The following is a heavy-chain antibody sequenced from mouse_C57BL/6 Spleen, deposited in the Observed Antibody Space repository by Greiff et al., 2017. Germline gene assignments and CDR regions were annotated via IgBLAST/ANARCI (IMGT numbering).Heavy chain of an antibody. J-gene: IGHJ2*01. CDR3: ARGGSYYYGSSPYYFDY. V-gene: IGHV1-64*01. Sequence: QVQLQQSGAELVKPGASVKLSCKASGYTFTSYWMHWVKQRPGQGLEWIGMIHPNSGSTNYNEKFKSKATLTVDKSSSTAYMQLSSLTSEDSAVYYCARGGSYYYGSSPYYFDYWGQGTTLTVSS. CDR1: GYTFTSYW. CDR2: IHPNSGST. D-gene: IGHD1-1*01.